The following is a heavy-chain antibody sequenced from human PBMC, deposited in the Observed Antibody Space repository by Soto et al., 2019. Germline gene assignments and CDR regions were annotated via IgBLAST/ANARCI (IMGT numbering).Heavy chain of an antibody. J-gene: IGHJ3*02. D-gene: IGHD3-16*01. CDR3: ARDNIGGWLQSRRGHGAFDI. CDR2: IWYDGSNK. Sequence: GGSLRLSCAASGFTFSSYGMHWVRQAPGKGLEWVAVIWYDGSNKYYADSVKGRFTISRDNSKNTFYLQMNSLRAEDTAVYYCARDNIGGWLQSRRGHGAFDIWGQGTMVTVSS. V-gene: IGHV3-33*01. CDR1: GFTFSSYG.